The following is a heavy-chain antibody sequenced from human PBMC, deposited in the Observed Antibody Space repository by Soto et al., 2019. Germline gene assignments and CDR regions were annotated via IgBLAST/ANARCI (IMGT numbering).Heavy chain of an antibody. V-gene: IGHV1-18*01. CDR1: GYTFTSYG. Sequence: GASVKVSCKASGYTFTSYGISWVRQAPGQGLEWMGWISAYNGNTNYAQKLQGRVTMTTDTSTSTAYMELRSLRSDDTAVYYCARERSYFFDSSGDPLVAFAISRQGTIDTVSS. D-gene: IGHD3-22*01. CDR3: ARERSYFFDSSGDPLVAFAI. CDR2: ISAYNGNT. J-gene: IGHJ3*02.